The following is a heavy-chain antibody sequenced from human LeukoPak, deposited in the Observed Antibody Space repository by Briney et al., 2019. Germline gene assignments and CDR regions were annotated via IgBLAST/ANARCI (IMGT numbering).Heavy chain of an antibody. CDR2: IIPIFATA. D-gene: IGHD3-22*01. Sequence: SVKVSCKASGYTFTSYDINWVRQAPGQGLEWMGGIIPIFATANYAQKFQGRVTITADESTSTVYMELNSLKSEDTAVYYCARGWDYDSGGRPTAYVYWGQGTLVTVSS. J-gene: IGHJ4*02. CDR1: GYTFTSYD. V-gene: IGHV1-69*13. CDR3: ARGWDYDSGGRPTAYVY.